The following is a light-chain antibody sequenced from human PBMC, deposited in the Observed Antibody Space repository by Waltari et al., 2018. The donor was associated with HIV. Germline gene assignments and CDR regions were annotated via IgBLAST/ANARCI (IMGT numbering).Light chain of an antibody. Sequence: EIQMNQSPSSRSASVGGRVTITCRASQGISNSLAWYQQKPGKAPKLLFYGAYRLQSGVSSRFSASGAGTDYTLTINGLQSEDFATYYCQQYFRTPRTFGQGTKVDIE. CDR1: QGISNS. V-gene: IGKV1-NL1*01. J-gene: IGKJ1*01. CDR3: QQYFRTPRT. CDR2: GAY.